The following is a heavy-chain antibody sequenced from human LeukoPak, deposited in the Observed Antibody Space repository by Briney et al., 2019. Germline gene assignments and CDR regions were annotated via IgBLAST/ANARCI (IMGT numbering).Heavy chain of an antibody. CDR2: IIPIFGTA. V-gene: IGHV1-69*06. CDR3: ARERDCSSTSCYTGQGYYYYMDV. Sequence: GSSVKVSCKASGGTFSSYVISWVRQAPGQGLEWMGGIIPIFGTANYAQKFQGRVTITADKSTSTAYMELSSLRSEDTAVYYCARERDCSSTSCYTGQGYYYYMDVWGKGTTVTVSS. D-gene: IGHD2-2*02. CDR1: GGTFSSYV. J-gene: IGHJ6*03.